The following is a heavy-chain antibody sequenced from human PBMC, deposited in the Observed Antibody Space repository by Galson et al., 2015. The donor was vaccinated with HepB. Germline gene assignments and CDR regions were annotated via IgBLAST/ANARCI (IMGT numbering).Heavy chain of an antibody. Sequence: TLSLTCTVSGGSISSGSYYWSWIRQPAGKGLEWTGRIYTSGSTNYNPSLKSRVTMSVDTSKNQFSLKLSSVTAADTAVYYCARETSLRGERYSGYDSCWYFDLW. CDR1: GGSISSGSYY. D-gene: IGHD5-12*01. V-gene: IGHV4-61*02. CDR3: ARETSLRGERYSGYDSCWYFDL. CDR2: IYTSGST. J-gene: IGHJ2*01.